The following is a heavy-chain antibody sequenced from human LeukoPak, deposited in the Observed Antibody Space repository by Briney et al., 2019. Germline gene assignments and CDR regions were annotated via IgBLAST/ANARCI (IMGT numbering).Heavy chain of an antibody. CDR3: ARGGGYDRTYYYYYMDV. CDR2: IIPIFGTA. V-gene: IGHV1-69*06. J-gene: IGHJ6*03. CDR1: GGTFSSYA. D-gene: IGHD5-12*01. Sequence: ASVKVSCKASGGTFSSYAISWVRQAPGQGLEWLGGIIPIFGTANYAQKFQGRVTITADKSTSTAYMELSSLRSEDTAVYYCARGGGYDRTYYYYYMDVWGKGTTVTVSS.